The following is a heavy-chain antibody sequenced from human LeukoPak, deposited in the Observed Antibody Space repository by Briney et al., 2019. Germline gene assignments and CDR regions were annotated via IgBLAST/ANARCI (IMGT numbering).Heavy chain of an antibody. Sequence: VASVKVSCKASGYTFTGYYMHWVRQAPGQGLEWMGWINPNSGGTNYAQKFQGRVTMTRDTSISTAYTELSRLRSDDTAVYYCARHYDFWSGYYGDWGQGTLVTVSS. D-gene: IGHD3-3*01. CDR2: INPNSGGT. J-gene: IGHJ4*02. V-gene: IGHV1-2*02. CDR3: ARHYDFWSGYYGD. CDR1: GYTFTGYY.